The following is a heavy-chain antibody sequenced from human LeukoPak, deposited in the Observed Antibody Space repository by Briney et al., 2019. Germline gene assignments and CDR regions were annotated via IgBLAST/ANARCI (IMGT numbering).Heavy chain of an antibody. CDR3: ALGNAEYFQH. V-gene: IGHV4-30-2*01. D-gene: IGHD4-23*01. CDR1: GGSISSGGYS. CDR2: IYHSGST. Sequence: PSETLSLTCAVSGGSISSGGYSWSWIRQPPGKGLEWIGYIYHSGSTYYNPSLKSRVTISVDRSKNQFSLKLSSVTAADTAVYYCALGNAEYFQHWGQGTLVTVSS. J-gene: IGHJ1*01.